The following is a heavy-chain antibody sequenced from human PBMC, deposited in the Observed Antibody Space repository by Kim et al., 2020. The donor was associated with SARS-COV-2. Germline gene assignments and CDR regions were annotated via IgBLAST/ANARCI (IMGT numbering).Heavy chain of an antibody. J-gene: IGHJ5*02. Sequence: SETLSLTCTVSGGSITTNYWSWIRQPPGKGLEWIGFIKYSGTTNYNPSLKSRVTISVDTSKTQFSLRLSSVTAAYTAVYYCARGLGNHNWFDPWGQGALVTVSS. CDR2: IKYSGTT. CDR1: GGSITTNY. CDR3: ARGLGNHNWFDP. V-gene: IGHV4-59*01. D-gene: IGHD3-9*01.